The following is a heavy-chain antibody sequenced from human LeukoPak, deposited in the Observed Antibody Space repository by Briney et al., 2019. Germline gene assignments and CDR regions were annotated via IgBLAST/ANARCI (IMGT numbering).Heavy chain of an antibody. V-gene: IGHV1-8*01. CDR3: ATGFLWSYYSSY. CDR1: GYTFTSYD. J-gene: IGHJ4*02. Sequence: ASVKVSCKASGYTFTSYDINWVRQATGQGLEWMGWMNPNSGNTGYAQKFQGRVTMTEDTSTDTAYMELSSLRSEDTAVYYCATGFLWSYYSSYWGQGTLVTVSS. CDR2: MNPNSGNT. D-gene: IGHD1-26*01.